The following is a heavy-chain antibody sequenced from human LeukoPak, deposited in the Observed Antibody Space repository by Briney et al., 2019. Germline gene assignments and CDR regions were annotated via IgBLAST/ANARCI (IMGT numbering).Heavy chain of an antibody. CDR2: IRGDGYDT. V-gene: IGHV3-74*01. Sequence: GGSLRLSCTVSGFTVSSNYFSWVRQAPGKGLEWVSRIRGDGYDTNYADSVRGRFTISRDNAQNTLYLQMNSLRTEDTAVYYCASDRVLGSGSLDNWGQGTLVTVSS. CDR3: ASDRVLGSGSLDN. J-gene: IGHJ4*02. CDR1: GFTVSSNY. D-gene: IGHD3-10*01.